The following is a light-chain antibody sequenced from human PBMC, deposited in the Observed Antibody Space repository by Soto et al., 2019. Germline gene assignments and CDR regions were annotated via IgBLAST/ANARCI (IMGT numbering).Light chain of an antibody. Sequence: ALAQPASVSWSRGQSITISCTGTSSDVGRYNYVSWFQQHPGKVPKLIIYDVSNWPSGVSDRFSGSKSGNTASLTISGLQPEDEADYYWSSFTSNSTFVFGTGTKVTVI. CDR3: SSFTSNSTFV. J-gene: IGLJ1*01. V-gene: IGLV2-14*03. CDR1: SSDVGRYNY. CDR2: DVS.